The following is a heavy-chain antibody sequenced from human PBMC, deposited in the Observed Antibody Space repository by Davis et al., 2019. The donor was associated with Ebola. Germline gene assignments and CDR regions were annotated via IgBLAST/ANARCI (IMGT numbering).Heavy chain of an antibody. D-gene: IGHD6-6*01. CDR1: GFTFDDYA. J-gene: IGHJ5*02. V-gene: IGHV3-9*01. CDR3: AKDRYSSPSGWFDP. CDR2: ISWNSGSI. Sequence: SLKISCAASGFTFDDYAMHWVRQAPGKGLEWVSGISWNSGSIGYADSVKGRFTISRDNAKNSLYLQMNSLRAEDTALYYCAKDRYSSPSGWFDPWGQGTLVTVSS.